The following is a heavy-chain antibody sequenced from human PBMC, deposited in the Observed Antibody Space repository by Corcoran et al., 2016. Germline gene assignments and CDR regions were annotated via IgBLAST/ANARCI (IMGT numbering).Heavy chain of an antibody. CDR3: SESLNS. CDR2: IKYDGSET. CDR1: GFSFSRSW. V-gene: IGHV3-7*03. Sequence: EVQLVESGGGLVQPGGSLRLSCAASGFSFSRSWMDWVRQIPGKGLEWVANIKYDGSETYFVDSVKGRFTISRDNAQNSLYLQMNSLKDEDTAMYYCSESLNSWGQGTLVTVSS. J-gene: IGHJ4*02.